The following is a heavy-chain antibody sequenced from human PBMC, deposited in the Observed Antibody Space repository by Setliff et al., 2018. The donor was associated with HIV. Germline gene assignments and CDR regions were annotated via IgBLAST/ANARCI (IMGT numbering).Heavy chain of an antibody. CDR2: IIPVFRTA. J-gene: IGHJ4*02. V-gene: IGHV1-69*13. D-gene: IGHD5-12*01. CDR3: ARGATITYYFDY. CDR1: GGTFSSYA. Sequence: SVKVSCKASGGTFSSYAISWVRQAPGQGLEWMGRIIPVFRTANYAQKFQGRVTITADESTSTAYIELSSLRSEDTAVYYCARGATITYYFDYWGQGTLVTVSS.